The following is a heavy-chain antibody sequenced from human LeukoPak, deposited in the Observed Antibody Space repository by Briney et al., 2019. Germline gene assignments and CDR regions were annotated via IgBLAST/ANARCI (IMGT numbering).Heavy chain of an antibody. Sequence: ASVKVSCKASGYTFTSFGINWVRQAPGQGLEWMGWISAYNGNTNYAQKLQGRVTMTTDTSTSTVYMELSSLRSEDTAVYYCARVFGGRQWLVPGGYYYYGMDVWGQGTTVTVSS. CDR3: ARVFGGRQWLVPGGYYYYGMDV. V-gene: IGHV1-18*01. CDR1: GYTFTSFG. J-gene: IGHJ6*02. D-gene: IGHD6-19*01. CDR2: ISAYNGNT.